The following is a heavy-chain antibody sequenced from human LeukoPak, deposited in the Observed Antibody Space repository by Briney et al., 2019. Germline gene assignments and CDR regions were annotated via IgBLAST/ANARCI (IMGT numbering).Heavy chain of an antibody. D-gene: IGHD6-19*01. V-gene: IGHV3-30*18. CDR2: ISYDGSNE. CDR1: GFTFSSYG. CDR3: AKESTHSGWYGENWFDP. J-gene: IGHJ5*02. Sequence: GGSLRLSCAASGFTFSSYGMHWVRQAPGKGLEWVAVISYDGSNEYYADSVKGRFTISRDNSKNTLYLQMNSLRAEDTAVYYCAKESTHSGWYGENWFDPWGQGTLVTVSS.